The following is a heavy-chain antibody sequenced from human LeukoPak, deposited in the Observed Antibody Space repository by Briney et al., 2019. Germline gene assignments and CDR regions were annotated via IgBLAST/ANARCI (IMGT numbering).Heavy chain of an antibody. Sequence: GGSLRLSCAASGFTFSSYWMHWVRQAPGKGLVWVSRINTDGSSTSYADSVKGRFTISRDNAKNTLYLQMNSLRAEDTAVYYCARGGYYDFWSGYYRGYYYMDVWGKGTTVTVSS. J-gene: IGHJ6*03. D-gene: IGHD3-3*01. CDR3: ARGGYYDFWSGYYRGYYYMDV. CDR2: INTDGSST. V-gene: IGHV3-74*01. CDR1: GFTFSSYW.